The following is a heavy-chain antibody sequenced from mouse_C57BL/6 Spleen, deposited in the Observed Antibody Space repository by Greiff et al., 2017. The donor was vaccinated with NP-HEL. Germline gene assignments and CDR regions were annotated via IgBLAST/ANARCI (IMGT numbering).Heavy chain of an antibody. Sequence: VQLQQSGPVLVKPGASVKLSCMASGYTFTDYYMNWVKQSPGKSLEWIGVINPYNGGTSYNQKFKGKATLTVDKSSSTAYMELISLTSEDSAVYYFASRAGGYDRGFAYWGQGTLVTVSA. CDR2: INPYNGGT. CDR3: ASRAGGYDRGFAY. V-gene: IGHV1-19*01. J-gene: IGHJ3*01. CDR1: GYTFTDYY. D-gene: IGHD2-2*01.